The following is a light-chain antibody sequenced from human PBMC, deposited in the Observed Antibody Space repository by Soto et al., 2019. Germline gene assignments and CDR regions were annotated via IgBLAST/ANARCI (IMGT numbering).Light chain of an antibody. J-gene: IGKJ1*01. Sequence: DIVLTQSPGTLSLSPGERATLSCRASQSVGSVYLAWYQQKPGQAPRLLIHGASTRASGIPDRFSGSGSGTDFTLTISRLEPEDFAVYYCQQYGSSPRTFGQGTKVEI. CDR3: QQYGSSPRT. CDR2: GAS. CDR1: QSVGSVY. V-gene: IGKV3-20*01.